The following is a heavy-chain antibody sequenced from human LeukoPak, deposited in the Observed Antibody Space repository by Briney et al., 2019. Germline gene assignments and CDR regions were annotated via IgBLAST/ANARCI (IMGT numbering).Heavy chain of an antibody. D-gene: IGHD6-19*01. J-gene: IGHJ6*02. CDR2: IYYSGST. CDR3: SRGLVYSSGYDHGSDV. CDR1: GASVSSGSYY. Sequence: SETLSLTCTVSGASVSSGSYYWSWIRQPPGKGLEWIGYIYYSGSTDYNPSFKSRVTMSLDTSKNQISLELTSVTAADTAVYYCSRGLVYSSGYDHGSDVWGQGTTVTVSS. V-gene: IGHV4-61*01.